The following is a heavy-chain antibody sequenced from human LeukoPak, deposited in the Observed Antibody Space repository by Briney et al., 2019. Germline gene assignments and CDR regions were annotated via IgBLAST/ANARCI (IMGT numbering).Heavy chain of an antibody. CDR3: ARDAFLCSGGSCYFYYYYYGMVV. D-gene: IGHD2-15*01. V-gene: IGHV3-30-3*01. Sequence: GRSLRLSCAASGFTFSSYAMHWVRQAPVKGLEWVAVISYDGSNKYYADSVKGRFTISRDNSKNTLYLQMNSLRAEDTAVYYCARDAFLCSGGSCYFYYYYYGMVVWGQGTTVTVSS. CDR1: GFTFSSYA. J-gene: IGHJ6*02. CDR2: ISYDGSNK.